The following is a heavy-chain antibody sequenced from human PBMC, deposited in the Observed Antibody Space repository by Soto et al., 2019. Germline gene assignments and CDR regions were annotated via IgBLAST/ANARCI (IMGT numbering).Heavy chain of an antibody. CDR1: GYTFTSYS. D-gene: IGHD2-15*01. J-gene: IGHJ6*02. CDR3: ARDHNFGFILYAMDV. V-gene: IGHV1-46*01. Sequence: ASVKVSCNASGYTFTSYSMHWVRQAPGQGLEWMGIINPSSGRTSYAQNFQGRVTMTSDTSTSIVYMEMSSLKSEDTAVYYCARDHNFGFILYAMDVWGQGTTVTVSS. CDR2: INPSSGRT.